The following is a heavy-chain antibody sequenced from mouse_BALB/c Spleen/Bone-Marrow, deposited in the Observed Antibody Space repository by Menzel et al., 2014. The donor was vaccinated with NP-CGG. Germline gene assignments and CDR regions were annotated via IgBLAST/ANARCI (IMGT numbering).Heavy chain of an antibody. J-gene: IGHJ4*01. CDR2: IDPANGNT. CDR3: ARYYYAMDY. V-gene: IGHV14-3*02. Sequence: EVKLMESGAELVKPGASVKLSCTASGFNIKDTYMHWVKQRPEQGLEWVGGIDPANGNTKYDPKFQGKATITADTSSNTAYLQLSSLTSEDTAVYYCARYYYAMDYWGQGTSVTVSS. CDR1: GFNIKDTY.